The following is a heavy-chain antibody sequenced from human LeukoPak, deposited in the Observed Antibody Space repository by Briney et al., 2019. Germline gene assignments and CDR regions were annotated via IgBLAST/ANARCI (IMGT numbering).Heavy chain of an antibody. D-gene: IGHD3-3*01. J-gene: IGHJ3*02. CDR1: GYSISSGYY. V-gene: IGHV4-38-2*02. CDR3: ARARFLEWLLGAFDI. CDR2: IYHSGST. Sequence: SETLSLTCTVSGYSISSGYYWGWIRQPPGKGLEWIGSIYHSGSTYYNPSLKSRVTISVDTSKNQFSLKLSFVTAADTAVYYCARARFLEWLLGAFDIWGQGTMVTVSS.